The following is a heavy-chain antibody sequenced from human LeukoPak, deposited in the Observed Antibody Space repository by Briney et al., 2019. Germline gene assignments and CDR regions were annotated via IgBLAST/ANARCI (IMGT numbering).Heavy chain of an antibody. J-gene: IGHJ6*03. CDR1: GFAFRNHS. CDR2: ISSSSGTI. D-gene: IGHD3/OR15-3a*01. V-gene: IGHV3-48*04. Sequence: GGSLRLSCGASGFAFRNHSLNWVRLAPGKGLEWISYISSSSGTIYYADSVKGRFTISRDNAKSSLYLQMNSLRAEDTAVYYCARSPPGSFVDWSRYYYHMDVWGTGTTVTVSS. CDR3: ARSPPGSFVDWSRYYYHMDV.